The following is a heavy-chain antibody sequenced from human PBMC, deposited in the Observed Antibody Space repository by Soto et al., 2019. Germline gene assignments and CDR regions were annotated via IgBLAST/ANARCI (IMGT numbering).Heavy chain of an antibody. Sequence: PSETLSLTCTVSGGSISRYFWSWIRQSPGKGLEWIIHIYSSGTINYNPSLKSRVTISLDTSKNQFSLKLRSVTAADTALYYCATDYGDYVGAFDIWGQGTMVTVS. CDR3: ATDYGDYVGAFDI. J-gene: IGHJ3*02. CDR2: IYSSGTI. V-gene: IGHV4-59*01. CDR1: GGSISRYF. D-gene: IGHD4-17*01.